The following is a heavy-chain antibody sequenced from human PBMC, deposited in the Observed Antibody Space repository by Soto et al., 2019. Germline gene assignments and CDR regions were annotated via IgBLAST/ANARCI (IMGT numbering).Heavy chain of an antibody. CDR1: GGSISSYY. V-gene: IGHV4-59*01. J-gene: IGHJ4*02. CDR3: AREVNYYDSSGYYHYFDY. D-gene: IGHD3-22*01. Sequence: PSETLSLTCTVSGGSISSYYWSWIRQPPGKGLEWIGYIYYSGSTNYNPSLKSRVTISVDTSKNQFSLKLSSVTAADTAVYYCAREVNYYDSSGYYHYFDYWGQGTLVTVSS. CDR2: IYYSGST.